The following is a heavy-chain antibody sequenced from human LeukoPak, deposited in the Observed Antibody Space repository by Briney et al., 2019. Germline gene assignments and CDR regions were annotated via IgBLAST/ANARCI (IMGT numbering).Heavy chain of an antibody. CDR1: GYTFTSYG. J-gene: IGHJ6*02. V-gene: IGHV1-18*01. CDR2: ISAYNGNT. CDR3: ARDTYYYDSSGASEYYYYGMDV. D-gene: IGHD3-22*01. Sequence: ASVKVSCKASGYTFTSYGISWVRQAPGQGLEWMGWISAYNGNTNYAQKLQGRVTMTTETSTSTAYMELRSLRSDDTAVYYCARDTYYYDSSGASEYYYYGMDVWGQGTTVTVSS.